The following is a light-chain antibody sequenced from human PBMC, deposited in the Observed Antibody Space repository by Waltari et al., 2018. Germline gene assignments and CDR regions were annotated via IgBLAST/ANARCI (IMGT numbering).Light chain of an antibody. CDR2: DDN. CDR3: CSYAGSYTWV. V-gene: IGLV2-23*01. Sequence: QSALTQPASVSGSPGQSITISCTRTSSDVGNYNLVSWYQQYPGKAPKVMFYDDNRRPSGVSDRFSGSKSGNTASLTISGVQAEDEADYYCCSYAGSYTWVFGGGTKLTVL. CDR1: SSDVGNYNL. J-gene: IGLJ3*02.